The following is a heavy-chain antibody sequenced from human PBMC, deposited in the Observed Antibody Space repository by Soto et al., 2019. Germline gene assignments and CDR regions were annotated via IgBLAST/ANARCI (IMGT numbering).Heavy chain of an antibody. Sequence: SATLSLTCGVSGGSFPSNNWWTWVRQPPGQGLEWIGEIYRTGSTNYNPSLKSRVTISLDKSENQFSLKVTSLTTADTAVYYCPCRDQGASVDYWGQRSVVTLSS. CDR1: GGSFPSNNW. CDR3: PCRDQGASVDY. V-gene: IGHV4-4*02. CDR2: IYRTGST. D-gene: IGHD1-26*01. J-gene: IGHJ4*02.